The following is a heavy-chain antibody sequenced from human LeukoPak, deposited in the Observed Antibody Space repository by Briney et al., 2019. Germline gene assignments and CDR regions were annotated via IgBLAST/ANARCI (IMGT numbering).Heavy chain of an antibody. CDR1: GFTVSSNY. CDR3: ARDRVRSSWYRGDPGYIDY. D-gene: IGHD6-13*01. J-gene: IGHJ4*02. V-gene: IGHV3-66*01. CDR2: IYSGGST. Sequence: GGSLRLSCAASGFTVSSNYMSWFRQAPGKGLEGVSAIYSGGSTYYADSVKGRFPIYSDNSKNTLYIQMNSLRAEDTALYYCARDRVRSSWYRGDPGYIDYWGQRTLVTVSS.